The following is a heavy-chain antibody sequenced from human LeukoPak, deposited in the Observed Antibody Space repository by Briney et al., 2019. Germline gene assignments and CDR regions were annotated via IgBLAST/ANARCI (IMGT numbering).Heavy chain of an antibody. J-gene: IGHJ5*02. CDR1: GGTFSSYA. D-gene: IGHD6-13*01. Sequence: ASVKVSCKASGGTFSSYAISWVRQAPGQGLEWMGWMNPNSGNTGYAQKFQGRVTMTRNTSISTAYMELSSLRSEDTAVYYCARRRPYSIRDGGWFDPWGQGTLVTVSS. CDR3: ARRRPYSIRDGGWFDP. CDR2: MNPNSGNT. V-gene: IGHV1-8*02.